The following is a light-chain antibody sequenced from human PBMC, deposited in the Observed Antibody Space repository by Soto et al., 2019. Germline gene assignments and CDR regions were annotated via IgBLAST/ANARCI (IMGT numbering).Light chain of an antibody. CDR2: KAS. CDR3: QHYNSYPWT. CDR1: QSISSW. Sequence: DIQMTQSPSTLSASVGDRVTITCRASQSISSWLAWYQQKPGKAPKLLIYKASHLESGVPSRFSGSGSGTEFTLTISSLQPGDFATYYCQHYNSYPWTLGHGTKVDIK. V-gene: IGKV1-5*03. J-gene: IGKJ1*01.